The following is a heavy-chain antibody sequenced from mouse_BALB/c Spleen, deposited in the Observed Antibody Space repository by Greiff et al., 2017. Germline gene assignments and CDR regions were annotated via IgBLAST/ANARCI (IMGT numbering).Heavy chain of an antibody. J-gene: IGHJ3*01. CDR1: GFSLTSYD. CDR2: IWTGGGT. CDR3: VSLSITTVVDGFAY. V-gene: IGHV2-9-2*01. Sequence: VKLVESGPGLVAPSQSLSITCTISGFSLTSYDISWIRQPPGKGLEWLGVIWTGGGTNYNSAFMSRLSISKDNSKSQVFLKMNSLQTDDTAIYYCVSLSITTVVDGFAYWGQGTLVTVAA. D-gene: IGHD1-1*01.